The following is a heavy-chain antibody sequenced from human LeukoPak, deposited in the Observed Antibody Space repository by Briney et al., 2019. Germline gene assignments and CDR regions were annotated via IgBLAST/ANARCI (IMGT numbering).Heavy chain of an antibody. CDR2: ISHSGST. J-gene: IGHJ6*02. D-gene: IGHD6-19*01. V-gene: IGHV4-34*01. Sequence: SETLSLTCAVYGGSFSGYYWSWIRQPPGKGLEWIGEISHSGSTNYNASLKSRVTISVDTSKNQFSLKLSSVTAADTAVYYCARDLLAVAGDYYYYYGMDVWGQGTTVTVSS. CDR3: ARDLLAVAGDYYYYYGMDV. CDR1: GGSFSGYY.